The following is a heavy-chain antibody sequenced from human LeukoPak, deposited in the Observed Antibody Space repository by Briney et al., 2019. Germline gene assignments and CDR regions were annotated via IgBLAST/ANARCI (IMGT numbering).Heavy chain of an antibody. D-gene: IGHD4-17*01. CDR1: GGSISSYY. CDR2: IYYSGST. J-gene: IGHJ6*02. V-gene: IGHV4-59*12. CDR3: ARGLPASTVTSANYYGMDV. Sequence: PSETLSLTCTVSGGSISSYYWSWIRQPPGKGLEWIGYIYYSGSTNYNPSLKSRVTISVDTSKNQFSLKLRSVTAADTAVYYCARGLPASTVTSANYYGMDVWGRGTTVTVSS.